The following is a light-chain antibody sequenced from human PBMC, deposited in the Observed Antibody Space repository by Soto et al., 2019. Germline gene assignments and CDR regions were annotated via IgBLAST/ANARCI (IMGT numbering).Light chain of an antibody. CDR2: AAS. V-gene: IGKV1-27*01. CDR1: HGISNY. Sequence: QMTQSPSSLSASVGDRVTITCRASHGISNYLAWYQQKPGKVPKLLIYAASTLQLGVPSRFSGGGSGTDFTLTISSLLPEDVATSYCQKYNSAPHTFGPGTKVDIK. J-gene: IGKJ3*01. CDR3: QKYNSAPHT.